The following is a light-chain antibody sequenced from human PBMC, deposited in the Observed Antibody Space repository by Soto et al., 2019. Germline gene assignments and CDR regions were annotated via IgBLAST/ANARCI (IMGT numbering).Light chain of an antibody. J-gene: IGLJ1*01. CDR3: SSSTSSSTYV. CDR2: SVS. CDR1: SSDVGAYSS. Sequence: QSVLTQPASVSGSPGQSITISCTGTSSDVGAYSSVSWYQQHPDKAPKLIIYSVSYRSSGVSDRFSGSKSDNTASLTISGLHTEDEADYYCSSSTSSSTYVFGTGTKVTVL. V-gene: IGLV2-14*03.